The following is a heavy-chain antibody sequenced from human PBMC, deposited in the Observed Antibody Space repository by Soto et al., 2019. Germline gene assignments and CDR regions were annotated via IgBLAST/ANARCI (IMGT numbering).Heavy chain of an antibody. J-gene: IGHJ6*02. CDR2: ISPYSGVT. Sequence: ASVKVSCKTSGYNFLDYGVSWVRQVPGQGLEWMGWISPYSGVTLYAQNFQDRVSITTDTSTKVAYMEMTTLKSDDTAVYYCAREMTTRGMDVWGQGTTVTVSS. V-gene: IGHV1-18*01. D-gene: IGHD3-10*01. CDR1: GYNFLDYG. CDR3: AREMTTRGMDV.